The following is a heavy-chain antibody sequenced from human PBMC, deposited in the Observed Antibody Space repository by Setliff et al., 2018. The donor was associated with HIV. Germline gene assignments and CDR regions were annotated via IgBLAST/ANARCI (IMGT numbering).Heavy chain of an antibody. V-gene: IGHV1-2*06. D-gene: IGHD3-22*01. CDR1: GGTFSNYA. CDR3: AREVGDYYDSSGYYPPTDYYYGMDV. J-gene: IGHJ6*02. Sequence: ASVKVSCKASGGTFSNYAINWVRQAPGQGLEWMGRINPNSGGTNYAQRFQGSVTMTRDTSTSTAYMELRSLRSDDTAVYYCAREVGDYYDSSGYYPPTDYYYGMDVWGQGTTVTVSS. CDR2: INPNSGGT.